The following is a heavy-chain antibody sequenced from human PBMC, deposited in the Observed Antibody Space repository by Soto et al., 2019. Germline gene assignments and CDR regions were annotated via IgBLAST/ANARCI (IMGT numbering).Heavy chain of an antibody. CDR1: GYTFTSYA. J-gene: IGHJ2*01. D-gene: IGHD2-21*02. CDR3: ARGRLCGVDCRLGL. CDR2: INAGNGNT. Sequence: QVQLVQSGAEVKKPGASVKVSCKASGYTFTSYAMHWVRQAPGQRLEWMGWINAGNGNTKYSQKFQGRVTITRDTSASTAYRELSSLRSEDTAVYYCARGRLCGVDCRLGLWGRGTLVTVSS. V-gene: IGHV1-3*01.